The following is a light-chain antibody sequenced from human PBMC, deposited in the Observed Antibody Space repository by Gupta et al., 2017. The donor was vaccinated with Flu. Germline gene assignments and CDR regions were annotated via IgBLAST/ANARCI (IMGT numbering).Light chain of an antibody. CDR1: SSDFGSYNL. J-gene: IGLJ3*02. CDR3: SSYTSSNTWV. V-gene: IGLV2-18*02. CDR2: EFS. Sequence: QSALTQPASVSGSPGQSITISCTGTSSDFGSYNLVYWYQQPPGTAPKLMISEFSKRPSGVADRFSGSKSGNAASLTISGVQAEDEADYCCSSYTSSNTWVFGGGTKLTVL.